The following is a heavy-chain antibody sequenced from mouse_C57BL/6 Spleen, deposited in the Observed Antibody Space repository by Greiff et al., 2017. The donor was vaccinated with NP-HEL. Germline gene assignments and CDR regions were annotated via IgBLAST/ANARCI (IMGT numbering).Heavy chain of an antibody. J-gene: IGHJ4*01. CDR1: GYTFTSYG. V-gene: IGHV1-58*01. D-gene: IGHD2-4*01. CDR2: IYIGNGYT. CDR3: ARSLFYYDYDGGAMDY. Sequence: VQLQQSGAELVRPGSSVKMSCKTSGYTFTSYGINWVKQRPGQGLEWIGYIYIGNGYTEYNEKFKGKATLTSDTSSSTDYMQLSSLTSEDSAIYFCARSLFYYDYDGGAMDYWGQGTSVTVSS.